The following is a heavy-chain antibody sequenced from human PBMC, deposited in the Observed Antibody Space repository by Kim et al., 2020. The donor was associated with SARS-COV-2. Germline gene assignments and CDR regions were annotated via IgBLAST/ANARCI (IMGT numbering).Heavy chain of an antibody. Sequence: GGSLRLSCAASGFTFSSYSMNWVRQAPGKGLEWVSYISSSSSTIYYADSVKGRFTISRDNAKNSLYLQMNSLRDEDTAVYYCARDPYVEMATTLHYYYYYGMDVWGQGTTVTVSS. V-gene: IGHV3-48*02. CDR2: ISSSSSTI. CDR1: GFTFSSYS. D-gene: IGHD5-12*01. CDR3: ARDPYVEMATTLHYYYYYGMDV. J-gene: IGHJ6*02.